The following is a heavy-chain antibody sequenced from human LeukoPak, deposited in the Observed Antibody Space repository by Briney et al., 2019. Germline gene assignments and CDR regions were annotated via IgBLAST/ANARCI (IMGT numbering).Heavy chain of an antibody. CDR2: IYYSGST. CDR1: GGSISSYY. D-gene: IGHD6-13*01. Sequence: SETLSLTCTVSGGSISSYYWSWIQQPPGKGLEWIGYIYYSGSTNYNPSLKSRVTISVDTSKNQFSLKLSSVTAADTAVYYCARDPAAAGTRLRYFDYWGQGTLVTVSS. V-gene: IGHV4-59*01. J-gene: IGHJ4*02. CDR3: ARDPAAAGTRLRYFDY.